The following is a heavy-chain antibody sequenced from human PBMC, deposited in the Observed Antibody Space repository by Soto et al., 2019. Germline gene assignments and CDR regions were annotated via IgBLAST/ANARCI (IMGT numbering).Heavy chain of an antibody. CDR1: GVTVSSDAYY. Sequence: PSETLSLTCTVSGVTVSSDAYYWSWIRQHPGKGLEWIGNIYHTGSTYYSPSLKSRVVISLDTSNNQFSLTLTSVTAADTAVYYCVKYRLSGNKRYMFDYWGQGTLVTVSS. CDR2: IYHTGST. J-gene: IGHJ4*02. D-gene: IGHD1-1*01. CDR3: VKYRLSGNKRYMFDY. V-gene: IGHV4-31*03.